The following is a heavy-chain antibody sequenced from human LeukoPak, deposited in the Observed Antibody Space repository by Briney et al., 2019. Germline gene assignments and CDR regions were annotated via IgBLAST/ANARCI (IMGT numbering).Heavy chain of an antibody. Sequence: GGSLRLSCAASGFTFSSYWMSWVRQAPGKGLEWVANIKQDGSEKYYVDSVKGRFTISRDNAKNSLYLQMNSLRAEDTAVYYCARAGYSSSWYRSGYVDVWGKGTTVTVSS. CDR2: IKQDGSEK. V-gene: IGHV3-7*01. CDR3: ARAGYSSSWYRSGYVDV. D-gene: IGHD6-13*01. J-gene: IGHJ6*03. CDR1: GFTFSSYW.